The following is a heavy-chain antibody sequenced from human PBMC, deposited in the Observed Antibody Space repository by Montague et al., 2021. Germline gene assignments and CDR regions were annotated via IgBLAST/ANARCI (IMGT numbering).Heavy chain of an antibody. J-gene: IGHJ5*02. V-gene: IGHV5-51*01. Sequence: QSGAEVKKPGESLRISCKGSGYNFTNYWIAWGRQLPAKGLEWMGIIFPRDSHARYSLSFEGQVTFSVDTSLSTAYLHLSNLKASDTAMYYCARRLFDSRGVNWFAPWGPGTHVIVS. CDR2: IFPRDSHA. CDR3: ARRLFDSRGVNWFAP. CDR1: GYNFTNYW. D-gene: IGHD3-22*01.